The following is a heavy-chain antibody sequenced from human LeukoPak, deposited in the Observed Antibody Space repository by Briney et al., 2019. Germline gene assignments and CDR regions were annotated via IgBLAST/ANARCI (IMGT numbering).Heavy chain of an antibody. CDR1: GFTFSSYG. V-gene: IGHV3-30*02. D-gene: IGHD2-2*01. CDR2: IRYDGSNK. J-gene: IGHJ6*03. CDR3: AKQGIVVVPVATDYYYYYYMDV. Sequence: SGGSLRLSCAASGFTFSSYGMHWVRQAPGKGLEWVAFIRYDGSNKYYADSVKGRFTISRDNSKNTLYLQMNSLRAEDTAVYYCAKQGIVVVPVATDYYYYYYMDVWGKGTTVTVSS.